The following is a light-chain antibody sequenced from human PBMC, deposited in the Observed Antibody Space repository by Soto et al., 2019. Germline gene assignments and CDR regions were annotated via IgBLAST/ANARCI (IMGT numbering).Light chain of an antibody. CDR1: QGISNH. Sequence: DIQMTQSPSSLSASVGDRVSITCRASQGISNHLAWYQQKPGKVPKLLIYAASTLQSGVPSRFSGSGSGTDFTLTISSLQSEDVATYYCQNYDSALSLTFGGGTKVEIK. CDR3: QNYDSALSLT. CDR2: AAS. V-gene: IGKV1-27*01. J-gene: IGKJ4*01.